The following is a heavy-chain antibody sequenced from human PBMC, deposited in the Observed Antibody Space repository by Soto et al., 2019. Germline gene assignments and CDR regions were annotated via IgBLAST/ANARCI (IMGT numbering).Heavy chain of an antibody. J-gene: IGHJ3*02. CDR2: IGTAGDT. CDR1: GFTFSSYD. V-gene: IGHV3-13*01. CDR3: ARGGRIRVKYSSSWYRYHDAFDI. D-gene: IGHD6-13*01. Sequence: GGSLRLSCAASGFTFSSYDMHWVRQATGKGLEWVSAIGTAGDTYYPGSVKGRFTISRENAKKSLYLQMNSLRAGDTAVYYCARGGRIRVKYSSSWYRYHDAFDIWGQGTMVTVSS.